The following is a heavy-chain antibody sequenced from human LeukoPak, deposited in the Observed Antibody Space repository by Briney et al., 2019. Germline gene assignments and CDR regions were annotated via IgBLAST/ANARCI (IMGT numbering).Heavy chain of an antibody. J-gene: IGHJ4*02. CDR1: GGSISSSSYY. V-gene: IGHV4-39*07. CDR3: ARSRAVAGWVDY. Sequence: SETLSLTCTVSGGSISSSSYYWGWIRQPPGKGLEWIGSIYYSGSTYYNPSLKSRVTISIDTSKNQFSLKLSSVTAADTAVYYCARSRAVAGWVDYWGQGTLVTVSS. D-gene: IGHD6-19*01. CDR2: IYYSGST.